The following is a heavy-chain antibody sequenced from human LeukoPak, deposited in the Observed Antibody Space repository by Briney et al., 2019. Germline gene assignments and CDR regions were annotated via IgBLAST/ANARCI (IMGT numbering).Heavy chain of an antibody. D-gene: IGHD6-19*01. J-gene: IGHJ6*02. V-gene: IGHV1-3*01. CDR2: INAGNGNT. CDR1: GYTFTSYA. Sequence: ASVKVSCKASGYTFTSYAMHWVRQAPGQRLEWMGWINAGNGNTKYSQKFQGRVTITRDTSASTAYMELSSLRSEDTAVYYCARSLESSGWLYYYYYYGMDVWGQGTTVTVSS. CDR3: ARSLESSGWLYYYYYYGMDV.